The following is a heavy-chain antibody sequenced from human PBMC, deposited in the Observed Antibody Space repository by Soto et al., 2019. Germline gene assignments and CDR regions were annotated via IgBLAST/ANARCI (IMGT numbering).Heavy chain of an antibody. CDR2: ISYDGSNK. CDR1: GFTFTPYG. J-gene: IGHJ4*02. CDR3: AKGARVVVASPTDY. V-gene: IGHV3-30*18. Sequence: QVQLVESGGGVVQPGRSLRLSCAASGFTFTPYGMHWVRQAPGKGLEWVAVISYDGSNKYYADSVKGRFTISRDNSKNTLYLQMNSLRAEDTALYYCAKGARVVVASPTDYWGQGTLVTVSS. D-gene: IGHD2-15*01.